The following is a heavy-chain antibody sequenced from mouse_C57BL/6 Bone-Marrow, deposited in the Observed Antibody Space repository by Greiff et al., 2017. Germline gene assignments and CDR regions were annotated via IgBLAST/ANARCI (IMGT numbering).Heavy chain of an antibody. CDR2: IYPGSGST. CDR3: ARRSYGSSYDAMDY. V-gene: IGHV1-55*01. CDR1: GYTFTSYW. Sequence: VQLQQPGAELVKPGASVKMSCKASGYTFTSYWITWVKQRPGQGLEWIGDIYPGSGSTNYNEKFKSKATLTVDTSSSTAYMQLSSLTSEDSAVYYCARRSYGSSYDAMDYWGQGTSVTVSS. J-gene: IGHJ4*01. D-gene: IGHD1-1*01.